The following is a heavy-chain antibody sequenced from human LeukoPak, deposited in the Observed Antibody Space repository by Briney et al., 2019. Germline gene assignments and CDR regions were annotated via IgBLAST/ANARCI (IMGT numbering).Heavy chain of an antibody. CDR3: AKDRLRYCSGGSCYSPVDD. J-gene: IGHJ4*02. CDR1: GFAFSLYT. Sequence: PGGSLRLSCTASGFAFSLYTMNWVRQAPGKGLEWVSGVSGSGGSTYYADSVKGRFTISRDNSKNTLYLQMNSLRVEDTAVYYCAKDRLRYCSGGSCYSPVDDWGQGTLVSVSS. D-gene: IGHD2-15*01. V-gene: IGHV3-23*01. CDR2: VSGSGGST.